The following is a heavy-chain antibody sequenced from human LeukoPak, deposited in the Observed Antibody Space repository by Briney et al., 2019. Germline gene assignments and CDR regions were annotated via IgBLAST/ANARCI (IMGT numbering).Heavy chain of an antibody. CDR1: GYSITRGYH. J-gene: IGHJ4*02. Sequence: SETLSLTCVVSGYSITRGYHWGWIRQPPGKGLEWIGSVSHSGVTYYNPSLKSRVTLSVDTSKNQFSLGLVSVIAADTAVYYCARHVRATGGSRGVFYFDFWGQGTLVPVSS. D-gene: IGHD6-13*01. CDR2: VSHSGVT. CDR3: ARHVRATGGSRGVFYFDF. V-gene: IGHV4-38-2*01.